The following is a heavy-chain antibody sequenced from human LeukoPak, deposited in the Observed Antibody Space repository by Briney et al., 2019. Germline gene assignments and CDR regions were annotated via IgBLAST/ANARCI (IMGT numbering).Heavy chain of an antibody. CDR1: GGSISSGDYY. J-gene: IGHJ6*02. V-gene: IGHV4-30-4*01. CDR2: IYYSGST. Sequence: SQTLSLTCTVSGGSISSGDYYWSWIRQTPGKGLEWIGYIYYSGSTNYNPSPKSRVTISVDTSKNQFSLKLSSVTAADTAVYYCARGTTVVTPRYYYGMDVWGQGTTVTVSS. D-gene: IGHD4-23*01. CDR3: ARGTTVVTPRYYYGMDV.